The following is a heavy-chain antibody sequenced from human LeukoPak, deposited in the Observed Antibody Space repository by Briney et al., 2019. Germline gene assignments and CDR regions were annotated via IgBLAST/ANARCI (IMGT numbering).Heavy chain of an antibody. CDR2: ISTDGSQT. J-gene: IGHJ4*02. CDR1: GFSLSNYW. CDR3: VRSLRSADF. Sequence: PGGSMRLTSAASGFSLSNYWMHWVRQAPGKGMMWVSQISTDGSQTFYADSVKGRFTISRDNAMNTLFLQIDSLRAEDTALYYCVRSLRSADFWGQGTPVTVAS. V-gene: IGHV3-74*01.